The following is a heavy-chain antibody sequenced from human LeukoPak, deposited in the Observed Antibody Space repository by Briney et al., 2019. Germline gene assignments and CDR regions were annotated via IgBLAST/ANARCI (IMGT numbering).Heavy chain of an antibody. J-gene: IGHJ6*03. V-gene: IGHV5-51*01. CDR2: IYPGDSDT. D-gene: IGHD2-15*01. CDR1: GSRFTSYW. CDR3: ARLPTRAPHMDV. Sequence: GASLKISCKASGSRFTSYWIGWVRQMPGKGLEGMGIIYPGDSDTRYSPSFQGQVTISADKSISTAYLQWSSLKASDTAMYYCARLPTRAPHMDVWGKGTTVTVSS.